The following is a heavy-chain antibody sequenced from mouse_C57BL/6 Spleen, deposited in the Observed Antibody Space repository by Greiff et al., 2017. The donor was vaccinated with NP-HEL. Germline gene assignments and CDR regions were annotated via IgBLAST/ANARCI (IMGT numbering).Heavy chain of an antibody. Sequence: VQLQQPGAELVMPGASVKLSCKASGYTFTSYWMHWVKQRPGQGLEWIGEIDPSDSYTNYNQKFKGMSTLTLDNSSSTSYMQLSSLTSEDSAVYYCARPDYYGSSYPFAYWGQGTLVTVSA. CDR3: ARPDYYGSSYPFAY. CDR2: IDPSDSYT. D-gene: IGHD1-1*01. CDR1: GYTFTSYW. V-gene: IGHV1-69*01. J-gene: IGHJ3*01.